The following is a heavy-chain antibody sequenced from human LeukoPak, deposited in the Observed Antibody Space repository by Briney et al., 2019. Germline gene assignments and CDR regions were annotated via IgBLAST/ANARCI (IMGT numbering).Heavy chain of an antibody. Sequence: PSETLSLTCTVSGGSISSYYWSWIRQPPGKGLEWIGYIYATGSTNYNPSLKSRVTISVDTSKNQFSLNLRSVTAADTAVYFCARGSGSYRPLYFFDYWGQGTLVTVSS. J-gene: IGHJ4*02. V-gene: IGHV4-4*09. CDR3: ARGSGSYRPLYFFDY. D-gene: IGHD1-26*01. CDR2: IYATGST. CDR1: GGSISSYY.